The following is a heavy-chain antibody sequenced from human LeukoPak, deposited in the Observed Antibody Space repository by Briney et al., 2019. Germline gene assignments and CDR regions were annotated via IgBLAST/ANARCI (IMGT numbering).Heavy chain of an antibody. D-gene: IGHD3-22*01. Sequence: GGSLRLSCVASGFTFSSYAMSWVRQAPGKGLEWVSAISGSGGSTYYADSVKGRFTISRDNSKNTLYLQMNSLRAEDTAVYYCAKGVTMIVVARAFDYWDQATLVTVSS. CDR3: AKGVTMIVVARAFDY. CDR1: GFTFSSYA. CDR2: ISGSGGST. V-gene: IGHV3-23*01. J-gene: IGHJ4*02.